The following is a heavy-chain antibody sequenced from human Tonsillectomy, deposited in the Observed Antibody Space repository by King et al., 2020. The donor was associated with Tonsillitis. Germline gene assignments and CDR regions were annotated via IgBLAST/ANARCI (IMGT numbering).Heavy chain of an antibody. V-gene: IGHV7-4-1*02. Sequence: QLVQSGSELKKPGASVKVSCKASGYTFSNYAVHWARQAPGQGLEWMGWINTNTGNPTYAQGFIGRFVFSLDTSVSTAYLQISSLKAEDTAVYYCARGRGATAAGSLYYFDHWGQGTLVTVSS. CDR3: ARGRGATAAGSLYYFDH. CDR2: INTNTGNP. J-gene: IGHJ4*02. CDR1: GYTFSNYA. D-gene: IGHD6-13*01.